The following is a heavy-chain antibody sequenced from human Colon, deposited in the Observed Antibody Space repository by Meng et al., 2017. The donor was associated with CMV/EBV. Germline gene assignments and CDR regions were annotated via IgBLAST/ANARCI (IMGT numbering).Heavy chain of an antibody. V-gene: IGHV3-74*01. CDR1: GFTFSSKW. CDR3: ASRDY. J-gene: IGHJ4*02. Sequence: EVPLVESGGGPVQPGGSLGLSCAASGFTFSSKWMHWVRQGPGKGLVWVSRINTDGSTTYYADSVKGRFTISRDNAKNTLYLQMNSLRAEDTAVYYCASRDYWGQGTLVTVSS. CDR2: INTDGSTT.